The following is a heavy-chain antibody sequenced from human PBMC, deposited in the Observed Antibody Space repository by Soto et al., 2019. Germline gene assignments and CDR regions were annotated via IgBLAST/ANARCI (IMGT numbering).Heavy chain of an antibody. J-gene: IGHJ4*02. CDR2: TYYRSKWYN. V-gene: IGHV6-1*01. Sequence: PSQTLSLTCAISGDSVSSNSAAWNWIRQSPSRGLEWLGRTYYRSKWYNDYAVSVKSRITINPDTSKNQFSLQLNSVTPEDTAVYYCARGRGCEHSSGWYRVSFDYWGQGTLVTVSS. CDR3: ARGRGCEHSSGWYRVSFDY. CDR1: GDSVSSNSAA. D-gene: IGHD6-19*01.